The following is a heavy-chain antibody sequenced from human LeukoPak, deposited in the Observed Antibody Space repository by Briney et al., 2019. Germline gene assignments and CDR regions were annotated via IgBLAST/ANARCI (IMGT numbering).Heavy chain of an antibody. CDR3: ARHIVVVTANAFDI. CDR1: GGSISSYY. V-gene: IGHV4-59*08. Sequence: SETLSLTCTVPGGSISSYYWSWIRQPPGKGLEWIGHIYYIGSANYNPSLKSRVTISVDTSKNQFSLKLSSVTAADTAVYYCARHIVVVTANAFDIWGQGTMVTVSS. D-gene: IGHD2-21*02. CDR2: IYYIGSA. J-gene: IGHJ3*02.